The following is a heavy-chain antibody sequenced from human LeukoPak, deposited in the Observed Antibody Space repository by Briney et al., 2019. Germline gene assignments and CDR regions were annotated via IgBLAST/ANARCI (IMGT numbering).Heavy chain of an antibody. CDR2: IYYSGST. V-gene: IGHV4-61*01. CDR3: ARGGSAFDI. J-gene: IGHJ3*02. Sequence: SETLSLTCTVSGGSVSSGSYYWSWIRQPPGKGLEWIGYIYYSGSTNYNPSLMGRVTISVDTSKNQFSLKLSSMTAADTAVYYCARGGSAFDIWGQGTMVTVPS. CDR1: GGSVSSGSYY. D-gene: IGHD2-15*01.